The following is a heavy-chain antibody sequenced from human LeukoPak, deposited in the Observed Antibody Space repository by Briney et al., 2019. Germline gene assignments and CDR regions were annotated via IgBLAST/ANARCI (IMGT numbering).Heavy chain of an antibody. CDR1: GGTFSSYA. Sequence: SVKVSCKASGGTFSSYAISWVRQAPGQGLEWMGGIIPIFGTANYAQKFQGRVTITADKSTSAAYMELSSLRSEDTAVYYCGTTYYYDSSGYYRDYYYYCYMDVWGKGTTVTVSS. D-gene: IGHD3-22*01. CDR3: GTTYYYDSSGYYRDYYYYCYMDV. J-gene: IGHJ6*03. V-gene: IGHV1-69*06. CDR2: IIPIFGTA.